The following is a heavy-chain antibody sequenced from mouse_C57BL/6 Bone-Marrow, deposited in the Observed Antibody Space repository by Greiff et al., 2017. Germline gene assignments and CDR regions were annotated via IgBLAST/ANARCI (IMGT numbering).Heavy chain of an antibody. CDR2: IDPANGNT. D-gene: IGHD1-1*01. Sequence: VQLKQSVAELVRPGASVKLSCTASGFNIKNTYMHWVKQRPEQGLEWIGRIDPANGNTKYAPKFQGKATITADTSSNTAYLQLSSLTSEDTAIYYCARRDYYGSSGTYWYFDVWGTGTTVTVSS. CDR3: ARRDYYGSSGTYWYFDV. V-gene: IGHV14-3*01. J-gene: IGHJ1*03. CDR1: GFNIKNTY.